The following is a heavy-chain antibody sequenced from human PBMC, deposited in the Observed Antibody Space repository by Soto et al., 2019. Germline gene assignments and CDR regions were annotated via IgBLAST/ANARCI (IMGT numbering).Heavy chain of an antibody. J-gene: IGHJ5*02. V-gene: IGHV1-3*01. CDR1: GYTFTSYA. D-gene: IGHD2-2*01. Sequence: ASVKVSCKASGYTFTSYAMHWVRQAPGQRLEWMGWINAGNGNTKYSQKFQGRVTITRDTSASTAYMELSSLRSEDTAVYYCARDSGPIVVVPAALTENWFDPWGQGTLVTVSS. CDR3: ARDSGPIVVVPAALTENWFDP. CDR2: INAGNGNT.